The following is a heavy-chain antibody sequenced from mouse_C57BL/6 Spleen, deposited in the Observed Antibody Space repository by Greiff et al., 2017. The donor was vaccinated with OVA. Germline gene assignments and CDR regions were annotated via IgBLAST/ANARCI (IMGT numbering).Heavy chain of an antibody. CDR1: GYTFTSYW. CDR3: ARYWVGYYAMDY. V-gene: IGHV1-50*01. CDR2: IDPSDSYT. D-gene: IGHD4-1*01. J-gene: IGHJ4*01. Sequence: VQLQQPGAELVKPGASVKLSCKASGYTFTSYWMQWVKQRPGQGLEWIGEIDPSDSYTNYNQKFKGKATLTVDTSSSTAYMQLSSLTSEDSAVYYCARYWVGYYAMDYWGQGTSVTVSS.